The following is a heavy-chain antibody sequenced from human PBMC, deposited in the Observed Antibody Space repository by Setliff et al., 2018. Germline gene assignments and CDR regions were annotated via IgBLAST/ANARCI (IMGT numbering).Heavy chain of an antibody. J-gene: IGHJ3*02. CDR2: ISGSGGAT. V-gene: IGHV3-23*01. CDR3: AKAHPTPYSIYALDI. CDR1: GFTFSTYA. Sequence: PGGSLRLSCAASGFTFSTYAINWVRQAPGKGLEWVSAISGSGGATYYTDSVKGRFTISRDNSKNTVYVQMDSLRADDTAVYYCAKAHPTPYSIYALDIWGQGTMVTVSS. D-gene: IGHD1-26*01.